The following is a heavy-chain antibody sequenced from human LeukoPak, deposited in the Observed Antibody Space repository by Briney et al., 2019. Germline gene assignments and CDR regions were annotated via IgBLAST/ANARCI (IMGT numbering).Heavy chain of an antibody. D-gene: IGHD5-12*01. J-gene: IGHJ4*02. CDR2: IKPDGSDT. CDR1: GFTFTTHW. CDR3: ARGKYGGYFIDY. V-gene: IGHV3-74*01. Sequence: GGSLRLSCGASGFTFTTHWIHWVRQAPGKGLVWVSRIKPDGSDTNYADSVKGRFTISRDSAKNTVYLQMNSLRAEDTAVYYCARGKYGGYFIDYWGQGTLVTVSS.